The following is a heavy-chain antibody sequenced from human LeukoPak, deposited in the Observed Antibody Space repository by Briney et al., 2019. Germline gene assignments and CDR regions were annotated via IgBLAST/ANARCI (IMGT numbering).Heavy chain of an antibody. CDR3: AGGNTWPGLSY. J-gene: IGHJ4*02. V-gene: IGHV3-53*01. Sequence: GGSLRLSCAASGFTVSGNYMSWVPQAPGKGLEWVSVIYTAGSTYNADSVKGRFTISRDKSKNTLYLQMNTLRAEDTAVYFCAGGNTWPGLSYWGQGTLLTVSS. CDR1: GFTVSGNY. CDR2: IYTAGST. D-gene: IGHD6-25*01.